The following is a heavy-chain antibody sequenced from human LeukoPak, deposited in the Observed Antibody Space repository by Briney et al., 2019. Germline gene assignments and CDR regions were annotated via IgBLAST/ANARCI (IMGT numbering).Heavy chain of an antibody. CDR1: GFTFASYW. J-gene: IGHJ4*02. CDR3: AKTNYKRTILVWFGEFLLDDN. V-gene: IGHV3-7*03. D-gene: IGHD3-10*01. CDR2: IKQDGSEK. Sequence: GGSLRLSCAASGFTFASYWMSWVRQAPGKGLEWVANIKQDGSEKYYVDSVKGRFTISRDNAQNSLYLQMNSLRAEDTAIYYCAKTNYKRTILVWFGEFLLDDNWGQGALVTVSS.